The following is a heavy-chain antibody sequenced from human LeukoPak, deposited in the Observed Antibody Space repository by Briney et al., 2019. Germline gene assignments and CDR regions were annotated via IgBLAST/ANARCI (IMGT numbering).Heavy chain of an antibody. CDR2: IKQDGSEK. V-gene: IGHV3-7*01. CDR1: GFTFSVYE. D-gene: IGHD6-6*01. Sequence: GGSLRLSCEASGFTFSVYEMTWLRQAPGKGPEWVANIKQDGSEKHYVDSVKGRFTISRDNAENSVYLQINSLRAEDTAVYYCARDGPSRRPTSGWFDPCGQGTLVTVSS. J-gene: IGHJ5*02. CDR3: ARDGPSRRPTSGWFDP.